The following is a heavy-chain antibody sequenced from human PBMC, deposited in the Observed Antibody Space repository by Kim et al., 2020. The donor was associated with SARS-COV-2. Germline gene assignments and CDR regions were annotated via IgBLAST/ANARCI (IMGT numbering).Heavy chain of an antibody. CDR2: ISYDGSNK. J-gene: IGHJ4*02. CDR1: GFTFSSYA. V-gene: IGHV3-30*04. D-gene: IGHD3-22*01. CDR3: ARDKGARGIYDSPDY. Sequence: GGSLRLSCAASGFTFSSYAMHWVRQAPGKGLEWVAVISYDGSNKYYADSVKGRFTISRDNSKNTLYLQMNSLRAEDTAVYYCARDKGARGIYDSPDYWGQGTLVTVSS.